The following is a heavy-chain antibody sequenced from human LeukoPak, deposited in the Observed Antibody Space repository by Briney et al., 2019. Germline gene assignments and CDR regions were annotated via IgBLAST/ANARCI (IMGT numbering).Heavy chain of an antibody. D-gene: IGHD6-13*01. J-gene: IGHJ4*02. Sequence: PGRSLRLSCAASGFTFDDYAMHWVRQAPGKGLEWVSGISWNSGSIGYADSVRGRFTISRDNAKNSLYLQMNSLRAEDTALYNCAKDMSSSWFYYFDYWGQGTLVTVSS. CDR2: ISWNSGSI. V-gene: IGHV3-9*01. CDR1: GFTFDDYA. CDR3: AKDMSSSWFYYFDY.